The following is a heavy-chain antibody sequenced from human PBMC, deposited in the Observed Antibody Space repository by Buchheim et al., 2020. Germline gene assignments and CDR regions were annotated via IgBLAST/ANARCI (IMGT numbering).Heavy chain of an antibody. D-gene: IGHD5-18*01. J-gene: IGHJ4*02. Sequence: QVQLVESGGGVVQPGRSLRLSCAAPGFTFSSYGMHWVRQAPGKGLEWVAVISYDGSNKYYADSVKGRFTISRDNSKNTLYLQMNSLRAEDTAVYYCASTRYPKTAPFDYWGQGTL. V-gene: IGHV3-30*03. CDR2: ISYDGSNK. CDR3: ASTRYPKTAPFDY. CDR1: GFTFSSYG.